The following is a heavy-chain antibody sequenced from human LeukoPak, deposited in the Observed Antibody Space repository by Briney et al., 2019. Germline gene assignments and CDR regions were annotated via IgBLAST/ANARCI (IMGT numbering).Heavy chain of an antibody. CDR2: IYYSGST. V-gene: IGHV4-59*01. CDR1: SGSISSNY. CDR3: ARDFSGYRYGYYDY. J-gene: IGHJ4*02. D-gene: IGHD5-18*01. Sequence: SETLSLTCTVSSGSISSNYWSWIRHPPGNGLEGIGYIYYSGSTNYNPSLKSRVTISVDTSKNQFFLKLSSVTAADTAVYYCARDFSGYRYGYYDYWGQGTLVTVSS.